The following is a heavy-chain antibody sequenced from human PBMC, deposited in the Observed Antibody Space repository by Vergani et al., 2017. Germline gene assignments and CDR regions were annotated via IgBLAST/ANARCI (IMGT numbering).Heavy chain of an antibody. CDR1: GGSISSGSYY. D-gene: IGHD2-15*01. CDR3: ARYCSGGSCPKPNWYFDL. V-gene: IGHV4-61*02. Sequence: QVQLQESGPGLVKPSQTLSLTCTVSGGSISSGSYYWSWIRQPAGKGLEWIGRIYTSGSPNYNPSLKSRVTISVDTSKNQFSLKLSSVTAADTAVYYCARYCSGGSCPKPNWYFDLWGRGTLVTVSS. J-gene: IGHJ2*01. CDR2: IYTSGSP.